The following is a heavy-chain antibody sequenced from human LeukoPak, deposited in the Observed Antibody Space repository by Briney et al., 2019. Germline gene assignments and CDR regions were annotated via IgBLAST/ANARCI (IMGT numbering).Heavy chain of an antibody. CDR1: GGSISSSSYY. J-gene: IGHJ3*02. CDR2: IYYSGST. CDR3: ARPDYGGNLRAFDI. Sequence: PSETLSLTCTVSGGSISSSSYYWGWTRQPPGKGLEWIGSIYYSGSTYYNPSLKSRVTISVDTSKNQFSLKLSSVTAADTAVYYCARPDYGGNLRAFDIWGQGTMVTVSS. D-gene: IGHD4-23*01. V-gene: IGHV4-39*01.